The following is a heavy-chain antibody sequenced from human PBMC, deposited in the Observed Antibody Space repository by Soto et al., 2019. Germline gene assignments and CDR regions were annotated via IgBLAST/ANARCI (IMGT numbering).Heavy chain of an antibody. CDR2: ISSSSNSI. CDR3: ARSGNYRLDC. D-gene: IGHD3-16*02. V-gene: IGHV3-48*01. J-gene: IGHJ4*02. Sequence: EVQLVESGGGLVQPGGSLRLSCAASGFSFNSHNMNWVRQAPGKGLEWVSYISSSSNSIYYADSVKGRFTISRDNAKNSLYLQINSLRAEDTAVYYCARSGNYRLDCWGQGTLVTVSS. CDR1: GFSFNSHN.